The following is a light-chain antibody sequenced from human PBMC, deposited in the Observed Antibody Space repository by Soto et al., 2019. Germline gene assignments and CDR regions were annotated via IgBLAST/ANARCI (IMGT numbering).Light chain of an antibody. CDR3: GSWDSSLSAYV. CDR1: SSNIGGNS. J-gene: IGLJ1*01. V-gene: IGLV1-51*01. CDR2: DDN. Sequence: QCGLTQPRSVSAAPGQKITISCSGSSSNIGGNSVSWYQQLPGTAPKLLIYDDNKRPSGIPDRFSGSKSGTSATLGITGFXTGDEADYYCGSWDSSLSAYVFGTGTKGTVL.